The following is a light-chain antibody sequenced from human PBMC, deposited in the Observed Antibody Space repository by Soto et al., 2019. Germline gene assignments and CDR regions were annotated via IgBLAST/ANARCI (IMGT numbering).Light chain of an antibody. CDR2: DAS. J-gene: IGKJ2*01. CDR1: QSVSSY. CDR3: QQRSNWPYT. V-gene: IGKV3-11*01. Sequence: EIVLTQSPATLSFSPGERATLSCRASQSVSSYLAWYQQKPGQAPRLLIYDASTKATVIPARFSGIGSGTSFTLTISSLAPENFAFYYCQQRSNWPYTFGQGKKLEI.